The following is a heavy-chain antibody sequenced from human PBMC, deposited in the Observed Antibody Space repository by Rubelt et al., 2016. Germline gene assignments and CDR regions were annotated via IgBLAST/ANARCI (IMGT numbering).Heavy chain of an antibody. D-gene: IGHD2-2*01. V-gene: IGHV3-23*01. CDR1: GFTFSSYA. Sequence: EVQLLESGGGLVQPGGSLRLPCAASGFTFSSYAMSWVRQAPGKGLEWVSGISGSGDTTSYADSVKGRFTISRDNSMNTLDLQRNSLRAEDTAVYYCAKGPSSTSYSPLDYWGQGSLVTVSS. CDR3: AKGPSSTSYSPLDY. J-gene: IGHJ4*02. CDR2: ISGSGDTT.